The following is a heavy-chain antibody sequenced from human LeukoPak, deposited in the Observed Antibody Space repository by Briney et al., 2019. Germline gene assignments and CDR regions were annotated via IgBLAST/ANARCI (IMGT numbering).Heavy chain of an antibody. D-gene: IGHD1-26*01. Sequence: ASVKVSDKASGGTFISYAISGVRQAPGQGREGRGGIIPIFGTAIYAQQFQGRVTITTDESTSTAYMELSSLRSEDTAVYYCARSYSGSTYYEDWFDPWGQGTLVTVSS. CDR1: GGTFISYA. J-gene: IGHJ5*02. CDR3: ARSYSGSTYYEDWFDP. V-gene: IGHV1-69*05. CDR2: IIPIFGTA.